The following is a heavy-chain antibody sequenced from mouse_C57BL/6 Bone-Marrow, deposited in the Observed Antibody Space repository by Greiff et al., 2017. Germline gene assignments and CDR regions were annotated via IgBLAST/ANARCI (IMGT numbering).Heavy chain of an antibody. J-gene: IGHJ4*01. CDR1: GYTFTTYP. D-gene: IGHD1-2*01. CDR3: AITTAPYAMDY. Sequence: QVQLQQSGAELVKPGASVKMSCKASGYTFTTYPIEWMKQNHGKSLEWIGNFHPYNDDTKYNEKLKGKATLTVEKSSRAVYLELRRLTADDSAVYYCAITTAPYAMDYWGQGTSVTVSS. CDR2: FHPYNDDT. V-gene: IGHV1-47*01.